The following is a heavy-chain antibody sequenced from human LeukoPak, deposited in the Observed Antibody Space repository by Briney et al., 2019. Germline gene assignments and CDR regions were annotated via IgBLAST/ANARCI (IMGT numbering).Heavy chain of an antibody. CDR2: ISISGSTI. Sequence: GGSLRLSCAATGSTLSCYSMNWVRQAPGKGLEWVSHISISGSTIHYADSVRGRFTISRDSAKNSLYLQMNSLRADDTAVYYCSTAKFDYWGQGTLLTVSS. CDR3: STAKFDY. V-gene: IGHV3-48*01. CDR1: GSTLSCYS. J-gene: IGHJ4*02.